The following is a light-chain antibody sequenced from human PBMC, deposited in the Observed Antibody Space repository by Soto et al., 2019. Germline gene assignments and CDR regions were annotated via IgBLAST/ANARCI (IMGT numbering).Light chain of an antibody. CDR3: QQYGTSPRT. CDR2: AAS. Sequence: EVGLSRSPGSQYLSQGERATLSCRASQSVRNNYLAWYQQRPGQAPRLLIYAASSRATGIPDRFSGSGSGTDFTLTISRLEPEDFAVYYCQQYGTSPRTFGQGTKVDI. V-gene: IGKV3-20*01. J-gene: IGKJ1*01. CDR1: QSVRNNY.